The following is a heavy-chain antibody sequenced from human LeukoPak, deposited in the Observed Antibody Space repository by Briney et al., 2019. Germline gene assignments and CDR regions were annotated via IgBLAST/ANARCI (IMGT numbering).Heavy chain of an antibody. J-gene: IGHJ4*02. V-gene: IGHV3-74*01. CDR2: INSGGSST. CDR3: ARSYCSGGSCYPNYFDY. Sequence: GGSLRLSCAASGFTFSSYWMHWVRQAPGKGLVWVSRINSGGSSTSYADSVKGRFTISRDNSKNTLYLQMNSLRAEDTAVYYCARSYCSGGSCYPNYFDYWGQGTLVTVSS. CDR1: GFTFSSYW. D-gene: IGHD2-15*01.